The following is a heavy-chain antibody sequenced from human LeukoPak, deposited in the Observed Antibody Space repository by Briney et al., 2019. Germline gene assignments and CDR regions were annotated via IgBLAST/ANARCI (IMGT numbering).Heavy chain of an antibody. V-gene: IGHV3-53*01. CDR1: GFTFSTNY. Sequence: GGSLRLSCAASGFTFSTNYVSWVRQAPGKGLEWVSVIYSGGSPYYADSVKGRFTISRDNSKNTLYLQMNSLRAEDTAVYYCARDLNYYDSSGYGHWSQGTLVTVSS. CDR3: ARDLNYYDSSGYGH. CDR2: IYSGGSP. J-gene: IGHJ4*02. D-gene: IGHD3-22*01.